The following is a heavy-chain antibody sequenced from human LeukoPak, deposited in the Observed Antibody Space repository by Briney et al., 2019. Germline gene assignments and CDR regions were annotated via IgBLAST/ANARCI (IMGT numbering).Heavy chain of an antibody. Sequence: SETLSLTCTVSGGSISSYYWSWIRQPPGKGLEWIGYIYYSGSTNYNPSLKSRVTISVDTSKNQFSLKLSSVTAADTAVYYCARSLDYSNPSYMDVWGKGTTVTVSS. J-gene: IGHJ6*03. CDR3: ARSLDYSNPSYMDV. CDR1: GGSISSYY. D-gene: IGHD4-11*01. CDR2: IYYSGST. V-gene: IGHV4-59*01.